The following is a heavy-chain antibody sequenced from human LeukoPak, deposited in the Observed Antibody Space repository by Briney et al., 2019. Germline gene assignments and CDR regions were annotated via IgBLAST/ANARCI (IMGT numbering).Heavy chain of an antibody. Sequence: ASVKVSCKASGYTFTSFDINWVRQATGQGLEWMGWMDPNSGNTGYAQKFQGRITMTRNTSINTAYMELSSLRSEDTAVYYCAREFRVVAPTQGDDYWGQGTLVTVSS. D-gene: IGHD2-21*01. CDR2: MDPNSGNT. J-gene: IGHJ4*02. CDR3: AREFRVVAPTQGDDY. CDR1: GYTFTSFD. V-gene: IGHV1-8*01.